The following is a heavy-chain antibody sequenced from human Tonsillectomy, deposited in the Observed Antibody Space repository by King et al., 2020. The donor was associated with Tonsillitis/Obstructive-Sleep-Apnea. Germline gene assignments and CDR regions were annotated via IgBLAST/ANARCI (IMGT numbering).Heavy chain of an antibody. Sequence: VKLQQWGAGLLKPSETLSLTGAVYGGSFSGYYWSWVRQPPGKGLEWSGESNHSGSTKYNPSLKSRVTISVDTSKNKFSLKLSSVTAADTAVYYCAICYRSSWVYFDYWGQGTLVTVSS. CDR2: SNHSGST. CDR1: GGSFSGYY. V-gene: IGHV4-34*01. D-gene: IGHD6-13*01. J-gene: IGHJ4*02. CDR3: AICYRSSWVYFDY.